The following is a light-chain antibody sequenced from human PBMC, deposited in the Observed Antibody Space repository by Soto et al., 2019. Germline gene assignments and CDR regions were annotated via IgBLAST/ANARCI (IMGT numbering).Light chain of an antibody. CDR1: SSNIGSNT. J-gene: IGLJ2*01. Sequence: SVLTQPPSASGTPGQRVTISCSGSSSNIGSNTVHWYQQLPGTAPKLLIYSNDQWPSGVPDRFSGSKSGTSASLVISGLQSEDEADYYCAAWDGSLNGVVFGGGTKQTVL. V-gene: IGLV1-44*01. CDR3: AAWDGSLNGVV. CDR2: SND.